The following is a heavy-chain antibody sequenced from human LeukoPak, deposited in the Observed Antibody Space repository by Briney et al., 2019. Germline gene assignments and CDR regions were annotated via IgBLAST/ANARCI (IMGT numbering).Heavy chain of an antibody. CDR2: ISVSGGIT. D-gene: IGHD1-26*01. CDR1: GFTFSSYA. CDR3: AKGYSGSYRSPFDI. J-gene: IGHJ3*02. Sequence: PGGSLRLSCAASGFTFSSYAMSWVRQAPGKGLEWVFGISVSGGITYYADSVKGRFTISRDNSKNTLYLQMNSLRAEDSAVYYCAKGYSGSYRSPFDIWGQGTMVTVSS. V-gene: IGHV3-23*01.